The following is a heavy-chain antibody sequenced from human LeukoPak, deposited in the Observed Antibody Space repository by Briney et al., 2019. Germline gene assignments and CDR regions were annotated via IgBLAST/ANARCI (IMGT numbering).Heavy chain of an antibody. J-gene: IGHJ6*03. D-gene: IGHD3-10*01. CDR1: GGSISSGSYY. V-gene: IGHV4-61*09. CDR3: ARGRITMVRGVIGLYYYYYYYMDV. Sequence: PSQTLSLTCTVSGGSISSGSYYWSWIRQPAGKGLEWIGHIYTSGSTNYNPSLKSRVTISVDTSKNQFSLKLSSVTAADTAVYYCARGRITMVRGVIGLYYYYYYYMDVWGKGTTVTVSS. CDR2: IYTSGST.